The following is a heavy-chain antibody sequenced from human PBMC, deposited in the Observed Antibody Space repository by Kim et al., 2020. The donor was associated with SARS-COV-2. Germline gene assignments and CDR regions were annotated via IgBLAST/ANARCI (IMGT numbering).Heavy chain of an antibody. Sequence: ASVKVSCKASGYTFTSYAMNWVRQAPGQGLEWMGWINTNTGNPTYAQGFTGRFVFSLDTSVSTAYLQISSLKAEDTAVYYCARAYPGIAVAGTTWDYYYGMDVWGQGTTVTVSS. D-gene: IGHD6-19*01. V-gene: IGHV7-4-1*02. CDR2: INTNTGNP. CDR1: GYTFTSYA. CDR3: ARAYPGIAVAGTTWDYYYGMDV. J-gene: IGHJ6*02.